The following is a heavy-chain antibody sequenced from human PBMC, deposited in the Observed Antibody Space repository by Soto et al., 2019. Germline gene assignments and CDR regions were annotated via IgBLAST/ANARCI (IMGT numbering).Heavy chain of an antibody. V-gene: IGHV3-21*01. Sequence: GGSLRLSCAASGFTFSSYSMNWVRQAPGKGLEWVSSISSSSSYIYYADSVKGRFTLSRDNAKNSLYLQMNSLRAEDTAVYYCARTESLSSGWSFNYHYGMDVWGQGTTVTVSS. CDR3: ARTESLSSGWSFNYHYGMDV. D-gene: IGHD6-19*01. CDR1: GFTFSSYS. CDR2: ISSSSSYI. J-gene: IGHJ6*02.